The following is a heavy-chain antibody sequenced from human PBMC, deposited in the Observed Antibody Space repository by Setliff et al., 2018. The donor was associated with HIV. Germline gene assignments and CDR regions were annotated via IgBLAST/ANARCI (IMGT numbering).Heavy chain of an antibody. V-gene: IGHV4-39*07. J-gene: IGHJ5*02. D-gene: IGHD3-16*01. CDR3: ARDPGDYDYVWGTKRGWFDP. CDR2: LYYSGST. Sequence: KPSETLSLTCTVSGGSISSSNYYWGWIRQPPGRGLEWIGSLYYSGSTYYNPSLKSRVTIAVDTSKNQFSLKLSSVTAADTAVYYCARDPGDYDYVWGTKRGWFDPWGQGTLVTVSS. CDR1: GGSISSSNYY.